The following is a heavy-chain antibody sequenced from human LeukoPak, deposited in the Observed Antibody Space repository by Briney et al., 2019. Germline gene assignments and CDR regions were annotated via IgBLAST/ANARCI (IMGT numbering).Heavy chain of an antibody. Sequence: GSSVKVSCKASGGTFSSYAISWVRQAPGQRLEWMGGIIPIFGTANYAQKFQGRVTITADESTSTAYLELSSLRSEDTAVYFCARGGENYFGSAIDYWGQGTLVTVSS. D-gene: IGHD2/OR15-2a*01. J-gene: IGHJ4*02. V-gene: IGHV1-69*01. CDR3: ARGGENYFGSAIDY. CDR2: IIPIFGTA. CDR1: GGTFSSYA.